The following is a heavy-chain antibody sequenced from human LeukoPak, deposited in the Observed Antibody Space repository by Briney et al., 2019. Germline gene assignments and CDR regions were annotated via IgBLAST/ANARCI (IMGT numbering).Heavy chain of an antibody. J-gene: IGHJ4*02. V-gene: IGHV4-34*01. CDR3: ARVGTMTPREGMEVVAAKDGSSKGGQRSLDY. D-gene: IGHD2-15*01. Sequence: SETLSLTCAVYGGSFSGYYWSWIRQPPGKGLEWIGQINHSGSTSYNPSLKSRVTISVDTSKNQFSLKLSSVTAADTAVFYCARVGTMTPREGMEVVAAKDGSSKGGQRSLDYWGQGTLVTVSS. CDR1: GGSFSGYY. CDR2: INHSGST.